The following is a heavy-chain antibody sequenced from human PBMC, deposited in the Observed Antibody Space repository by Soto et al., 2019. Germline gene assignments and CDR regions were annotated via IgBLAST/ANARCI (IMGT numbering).Heavy chain of an antibody. CDR1: GNTFTSYD. CDR3: AIGRASGSYYLLDY. Sequence: ASVKVSCKASGNTFTSYDINWVRQATGHGLEWMGWINPNSGNIGYAQKFQGRVTMTRDTAIRTAYMEVSRLRSDDTAVYYCAIGRASGSYYLLDYWGQGTLVTVYS. V-gene: IGHV1-8*01. CDR2: INPNSGNI. D-gene: IGHD3-10*01. J-gene: IGHJ4*02.